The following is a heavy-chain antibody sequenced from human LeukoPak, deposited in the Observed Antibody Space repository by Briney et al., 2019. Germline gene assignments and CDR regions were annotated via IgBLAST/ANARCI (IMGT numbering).Heavy chain of an antibody. CDR3: ARSYSSGPFDL. CDR2: IYYSGST. J-gene: IGHJ4*02. D-gene: IGHD6-19*01. CDR1: GDSISSDY. Sequence: PSETLSLTCTVPGDSISSDYWNWIRQPPGKGLEWIGYIYYSGSTKYNASLKSRVTISLDTSNNQFSLKLRSMTAADTAVYYCARSYSSGPFDLWGQGTLVSASS. V-gene: IGHV4-59*01.